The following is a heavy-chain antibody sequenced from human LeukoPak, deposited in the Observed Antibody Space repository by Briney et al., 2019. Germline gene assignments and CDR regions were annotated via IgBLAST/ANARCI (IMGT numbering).Heavy chain of an antibody. Sequence: GGSLRLSCAASGLTVSNNDVSWVRQAPGKGLEWVSVIDIRGDTYYAETVKGRFTISRDKSKNTVSLQMDSLRAEDTAVYFCARRTGYGNGLDCWGQGTLVTVSS. D-gene: IGHD3-9*01. J-gene: IGHJ4*02. V-gene: IGHV3-53*01. CDR2: IDIRGDT. CDR1: GLTVSNND. CDR3: ARRTGYGNGLDC.